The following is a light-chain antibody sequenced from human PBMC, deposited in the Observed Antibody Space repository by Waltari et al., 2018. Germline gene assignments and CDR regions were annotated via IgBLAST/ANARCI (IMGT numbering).Light chain of an antibody. CDR3: AERDDSLSGHGV. V-gene: IGLV1-47*01. Sequence: SNIGSNYVYWYQQLPGTAPKLLIYRNNQRPSGVPDRFSGSNSGTSASLAISGLRSEDEAHYYCAERDDSLSGHGVFGGGTKLTV. CDR1: SNIGSNY. J-gene: IGLJ2*01. CDR2: RNN.